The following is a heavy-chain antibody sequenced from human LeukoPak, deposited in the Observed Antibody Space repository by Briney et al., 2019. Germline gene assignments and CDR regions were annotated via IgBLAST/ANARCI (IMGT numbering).Heavy chain of an antibody. CDR2: ISSSSSYI. Sequence: GGSLRLSCAASGFTFSSYSMNWVRQAPGKGLEWVSSISSSSSYIYYADSVKGRFTISRNNAKNSLYLQMNSLRAEDTAVYYCASLYSSGWPRNDYWGQGTLVTVSS. CDR3: ASLYSSGWPRNDY. D-gene: IGHD6-19*01. V-gene: IGHV3-21*01. CDR1: GFTFSSYS. J-gene: IGHJ4*02.